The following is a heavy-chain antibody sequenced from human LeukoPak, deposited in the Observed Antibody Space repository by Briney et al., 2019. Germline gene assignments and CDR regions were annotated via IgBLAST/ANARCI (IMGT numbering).Heavy chain of an antibody. D-gene: IGHD3-10*01. V-gene: IGHV1-18*01. CDR1: GYACTSYG. J-gene: IGHJ5*02. CDR3: ARDGAGKIWFNTNWFDP. CDR2: ISAYNGNT. Sequence: ASVKVSCKASGYACTSYGISWVRQAPGQGLEWMGWISAYNGNTNYAQKLQGRVTMTTDTSTSTAYMELRSLRSDDTAVYYCARDGAGKIWFNTNWFDPWGQGTLVTVSS.